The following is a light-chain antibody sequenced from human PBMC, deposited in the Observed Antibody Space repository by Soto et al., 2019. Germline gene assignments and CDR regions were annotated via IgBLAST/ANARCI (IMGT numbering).Light chain of an antibody. V-gene: IGKV1-5*01. CDR3: QQYNNHWT. CDR2: DAS. Sequence: DIQVTQSPSTLSASVGERVTITCRASESIKGWLAWYQQKPGKAPKLLIYDASSLKGGVPSRFSGSGSGTEFTLTISSLQPDDFATYYCQQYNNHWTFGQGTKV. J-gene: IGKJ1*01. CDR1: ESIKGW.